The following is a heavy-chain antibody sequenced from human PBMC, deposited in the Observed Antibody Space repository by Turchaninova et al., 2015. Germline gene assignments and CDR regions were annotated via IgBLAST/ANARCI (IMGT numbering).Heavy chain of an antibody. Sequence: QVQLVQSGAEVKKPGASVKVSCKASGYTFTSYEINWVRQAAGQGIVWMGWINPNNDNTGYAPRFPGGVTMTRNPPTSTAYMGLRSLRSEDTAIYYCARRYCGRGSCYPFDAWGQGSLVTVSS. V-gene: IGHV1-8*01. J-gene: IGHJ4*02. CDR2: INPNNDNT. D-gene: IGHD2-15*01. CDR1: GYTFTSYE. CDR3: ARRYCGRGSCYPFDA.